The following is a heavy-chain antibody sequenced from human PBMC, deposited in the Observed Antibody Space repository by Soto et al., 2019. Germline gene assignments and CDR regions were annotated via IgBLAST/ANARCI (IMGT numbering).Heavy chain of an antibody. CDR2: INHSGST. CDR1: GGSFSGYY. CDR3: SRVPKYYDFWSGAPRYYYSYGMDV. J-gene: IGHJ6*02. V-gene: IGHV4-34*01. D-gene: IGHD3-3*01. Sequence: SETLSLTCAVYGGSFSGYYWSWIRQPPGKGLEWIGEINHSGSTNYNPSLKSRVTISVDTSKNQFSLKLSSVTAADTAVYYCSRVPKYYDFWSGAPRYYYSYGMDVLSQGTTVTVSS.